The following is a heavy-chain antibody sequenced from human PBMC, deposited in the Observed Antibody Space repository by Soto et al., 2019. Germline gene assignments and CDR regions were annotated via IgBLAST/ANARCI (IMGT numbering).Heavy chain of an antibody. CDR1: GFAFSSHP. CDR2: ISDGGDLT. D-gene: IGHD3-10*01. Sequence: PGGSLRLSCAASGFAFSSHPMSWVRQAPEKGLEWVAGISDGGDLTYNDDSVRGRFTISRDNSRNTLYLQMNSLRAEDTAVYYCARRVIGSSRAFDIWGQGTMVTVSS. J-gene: IGHJ3*02. V-gene: IGHV3-23*01. CDR3: ARRVIGSSRAFDI.